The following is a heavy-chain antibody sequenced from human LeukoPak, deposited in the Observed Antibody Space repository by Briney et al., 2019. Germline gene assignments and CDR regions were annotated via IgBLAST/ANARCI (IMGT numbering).Heavy chain of an antibody. V-gene: IGHV4-59*01. J-gene: IGHJ4*02. D-gene: IGHD3-22*01. CDR2: IYYSGST. CDR1: GGSISSYY. CDR3: ASRSAGLFPYYFDY. Sequence: SETLSLTCTVSGGSISSYYWSWIRQPPGKGLEWIGYIYYSGSTNYNPSLKSRVTISVDTSKNQFSLKLSSVTAADTAVCYCASRSAGLFPYYFDYWGQGTLVTVSS.